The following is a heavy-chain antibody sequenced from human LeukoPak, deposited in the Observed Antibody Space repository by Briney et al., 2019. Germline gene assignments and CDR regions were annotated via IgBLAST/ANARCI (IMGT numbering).Heavy chain of an antibody. D-gene: IGHD1-26*01. Sequence: ASVKVSCKPSGYTFTGYFMHWVRQAPGRGPEWMGRINSNSGGTNYAQNFQGRVTMTRDTSISTAYMELSRLTSDDTAVYYCARDLASTSNWELDYWGQGTLVTVSS. V-gene: IGHV1-2*06. CDR1: GYTFTGYF. J-gene: IGHJ4*02. CDR2: INSNSGGT. CDR3: ARDLASTSNWELDY.